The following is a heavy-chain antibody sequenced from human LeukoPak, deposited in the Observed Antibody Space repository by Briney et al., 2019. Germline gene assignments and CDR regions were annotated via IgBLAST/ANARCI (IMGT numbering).Heavy chain of an antibody. V-gene: IGHV1-18*01. J-gene: IGHJ4*02. CDR3: ARDGDMITFGGDYFDY. CDR1: GGTFSSYA. Sequence: ASVKVSCKASGGTFSSYAISWVRQAPGQGLEWMGWISAYNGNTNYAQKLQGRVTMTTDTSTSTAYMELRSLRSDDTAVYYCARDGDMITFGGDYFDYWGQGTLVTVSS. CDR2: ISAYNGNT. D-gene: IGHD3-16*01.